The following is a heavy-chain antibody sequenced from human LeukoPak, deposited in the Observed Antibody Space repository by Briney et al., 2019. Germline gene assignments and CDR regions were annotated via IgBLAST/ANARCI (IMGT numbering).Heavy chain of an antibody. D-gene: IGHD4-17*01. Sequence: GASVKVSCKASGGTFSSYAISWVRQAPGQGLEWMGGIIPIFGTANYAQKFQGRVTITADESTSTAYMELSSLRSGDTAVYYCARDRLQGDYVSYYGMDVWGQGTTVTVSS. V-gene: IGHV1-69*13. J-gene: IGHJ6*02. CDR2: IIPIFGTA. CDR1: GGTFSSYA. CDR3: ARDRLQGDYVSYYGMDV.